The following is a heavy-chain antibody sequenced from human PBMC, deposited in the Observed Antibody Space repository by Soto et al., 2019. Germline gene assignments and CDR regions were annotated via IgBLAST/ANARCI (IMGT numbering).Heavy chain of an antibody. CDR3: AIGYCSGGSCNYYGMDV. V-gene: IGHV1-69*13. Sequence: SVKVSCKASGGTFSSYAISWVRQAPGQGLEWMGGIIPIFGTANYAQKFQGRVTITADESTSTAYMELSSLRSEDTAVYYCAIGYCSGGSCNYYGMDVWGQGTTVTVSS. D-gene: IGHD2-15*01. J-gene: IGHJ6*02. CDR1: GGTFSSYA. CDR2: IIPIFGTA.